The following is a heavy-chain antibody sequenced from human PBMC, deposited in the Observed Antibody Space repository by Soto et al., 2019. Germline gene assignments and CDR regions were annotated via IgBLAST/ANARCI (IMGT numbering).Heavy chain of an antibody. CDR1: GYTFTGYY. V-gene: IGHV1-2*04. Sequence: QVQLVQSGAEVKKPGASVKVSCKASGYTFTGYYMHWVRQAPGQGLEWMGWINPNSGGTNYAQKFQGWVTMTRDTSISTAYMELSRLRSDDTAVYYCARDGSLWDIVVVPAATDYYGMDVWGHGTTVTVSS. J-gene: IGHJ6*02. CDR2: INPNSGGT. D-gene: IGHD2-2*01. CDR3: ARDGSLWDIVVVPAATDYYGMDV.